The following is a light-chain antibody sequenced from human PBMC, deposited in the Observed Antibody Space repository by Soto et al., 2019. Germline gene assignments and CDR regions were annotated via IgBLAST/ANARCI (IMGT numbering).Light chain of an antibody. V-gene: IGKV3-15*01. CDR2: GAS. CDR3: QQYNDWTPLT. CDR1: QSVRNN. J-gene: IGKJ4*02. Sequence: IVMTQSPAILSVSPGERATLSCRASQSVRNNLGWYQQKPGQPPRLLIYGASIRATGIPARFSGSGSGTEFTLTISSLQSEDYAVSYCQQYNDWTPLTFGGGTKVDIK.